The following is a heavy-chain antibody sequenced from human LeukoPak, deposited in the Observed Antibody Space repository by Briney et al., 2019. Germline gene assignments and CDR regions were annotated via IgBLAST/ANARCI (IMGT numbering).Heavy chain of an antibody. CDR1: GYTFTSYG. CDR2: ISAYNGNT. Sequence: EASVRVSCKASGYTFTSYGISWVPEAPGQGLEWMGGISAYNGNTNYAQKLQGRVTMTTDTSTSTAYMELRSLRSDDKAVYYRTRARVGAPPRDAFEIWGQGTMVTVSS. D-gene: IGHD3-3*01. CDR3: TRARVGAPPRDAFEI. V-gene: IGHV1-18*01. J-gene: IGHJ3*02.